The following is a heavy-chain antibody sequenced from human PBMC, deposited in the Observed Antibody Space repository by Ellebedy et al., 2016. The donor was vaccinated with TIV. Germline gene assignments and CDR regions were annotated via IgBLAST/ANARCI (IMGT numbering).Heavy chain of an antibody. D-gene: IGHD2-2*02. V-gene: IGHV3-66*01. CDR3: ARAPYCTSDGCHMYHDF. J-gene: IGHJ4*02. Sequence: GGSLRLXXAASGLTVSSNYMSWARQAPGKGLEWVSVIYSVGSTYYADSVKGRFTISRDNSKNTLYLQMTSLRAEDTAVYYCARAPYCTSDGCHMYHDFWGQGTPVTVSS. CDR2: IYSVGST. CDR1: GLTVSSNY.